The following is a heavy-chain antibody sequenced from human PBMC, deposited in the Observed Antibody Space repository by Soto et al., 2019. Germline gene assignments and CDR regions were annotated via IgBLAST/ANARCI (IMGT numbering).Heavy chain of an antibody. J-gene: IGHJ4*02. CDR3: ERVSSGCLDY. D-gene: IGHD6-19*01. CDR2: ISYDGSNK. Sequence: QVQLVESGGGVVQPGRSLRLSCAASGFTFSSYAMHWVRQAPGKGLEWVAVISYDGSNKYYADSVKGRFTISRDNSKNTLYLQMNSLRAEDTAVYYCERVSSGCLDYWGQGTLVTVSS. V-gene: IGHV3-30-3*01. CDR1: GFTFSSYA.